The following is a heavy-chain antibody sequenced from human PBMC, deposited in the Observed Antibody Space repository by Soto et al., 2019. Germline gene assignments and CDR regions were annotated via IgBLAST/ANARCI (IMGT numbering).Heavy chain of an antibody. CDR2: ISGTGGTT. V-gene: IGHV3-23*01. D-gene: IGHD1-1*01. CDR3: ATSYGNARYTY. Sequence: PGGSLRLSCAASGFTFSSYAMSWVRQAPGKGLEWVSAISGTGGTTYYADSVKGRFTISVDRSKNQFTLQLTSVTVEDTAVYYCATSYGNARYTYWGQGTQVTVSS. J-gene: IGHJ4*02. CDR1: GFTFSSYA.